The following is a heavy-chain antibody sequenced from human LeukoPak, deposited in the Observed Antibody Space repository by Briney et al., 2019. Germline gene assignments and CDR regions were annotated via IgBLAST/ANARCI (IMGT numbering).Heavy chain of an antibody. CDR2: IGGSGSIT. Sequence: GASLRLSCAASGFTFSSQAMSWVRQAPGKGLEWVSVIGGSGSITYYRDSVKGRFTISRDNSKNTMYLQMNSLRAEDTAVYYCASAGSGWYDCWGQGTLVTVSS. V-gene: IGHV3-23*01. J-gene: IGHJ5*01. CDR3: ASAGSGWYDC. CDR1: GFTFSSQA. D-gene: IGHD6-19*01.